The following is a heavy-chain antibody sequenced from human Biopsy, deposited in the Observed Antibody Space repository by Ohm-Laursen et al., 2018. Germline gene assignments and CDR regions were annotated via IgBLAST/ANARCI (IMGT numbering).Heavy chain of an antibody. CDR1: GDSISSYY. CDR2: ISGRGAT. V-gene: IGHV4-59*01. D-gene: IGHD3-3*01. Sequence: SETLSLTCTVSGDSISSYYWSWIRQSPRKGLEWIGHISGRGATNYNPSLRGRVTISVDTSKNQFSLKLSSVTAADTAVFFCARLYRLDDYWNDDPPDAFDVWGQGTMVTVSS. CDR3: ARLYRLDDYWNDDPPDAFDV. J-gene: IGHJ3*01.